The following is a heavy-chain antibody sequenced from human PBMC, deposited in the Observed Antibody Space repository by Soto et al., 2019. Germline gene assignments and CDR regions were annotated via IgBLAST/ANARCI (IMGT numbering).Heavy chain of an antibody. CDR3: ARVRRWLQFGAFDI. Sequence: QVQLQESGPGLVKPSETLSLTCTVSGGSISSYYWSWIRQPPGKGLEWIGYIYYSGSTNYNPSLKSRVTISVDTSKNQFSLKLNSVTAADTAVYYCARVRRWLQFGAFDIWGQGTMVTVSS. D-gene: IGHD5-12*01. V-gene: IGHV4-59*01. J-gene: IGHJ3*02. CDR1: GGSISSYY. CDR2: IYYSGST.